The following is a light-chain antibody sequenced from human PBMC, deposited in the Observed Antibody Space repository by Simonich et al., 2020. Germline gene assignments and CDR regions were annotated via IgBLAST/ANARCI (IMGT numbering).Light chain of an antibody. CDR3: QTWGTGMV. CDR1: SGHSSYA. J-gene: IGLJ3*02. CDR2: LNSDGSH. V-gene: IGLV4-69*01. Sequence: QLVLTQSPSASASLGASVKLTCTLSSGHSSYAIAWHQQQPEKGPRYLMKLNSDGSHSKGDGIPDRVSGYSSGAERYLTISSLQSEDEADYYCQTWGTGMVFGGGTKLTVL.